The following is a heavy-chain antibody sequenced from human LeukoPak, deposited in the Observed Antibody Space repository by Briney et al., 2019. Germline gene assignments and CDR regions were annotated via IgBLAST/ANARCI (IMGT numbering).Heavy chain of an antibody. V-gene: IGHV4-59*07. CDR1: GGPISIDY. CDR3: ARHIAVGEDV. D-gene: IGHD6-19*01. CDR2: IYYTGST. J-gene: IGHJ6*02. Sequence: SDTLALTYSVWGGPISIDYGIWMRQPRGKALEWFAYIYYTGSTTYTPSLKSSLPISLDTYQPQLSLELTSVTAADTAVYYCARHIAVGEDVWGQGTTVTVFS.